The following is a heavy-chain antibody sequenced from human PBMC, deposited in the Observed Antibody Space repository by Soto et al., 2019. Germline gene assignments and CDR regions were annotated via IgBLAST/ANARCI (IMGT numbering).Heavy chain of an antibody. D-gene: IGHD6-6*01. CDR2: MNPNSGNT. J-gene: IGHJ4*02. CDR1: GYTFTSYD. V-gene: IGHV1-8*01. CDR3: ARGGKKQLAPGALWY. Sequence: ASVKVSCKASGYTFTSYDIHWVRQATGQGLAWMGWMNPNSGNTGYAQKFQGRITMTRNTSISTAYMELSSLRSEDTAVYYCARGGKKQLAPGALWYWGQGTLVTVSS.